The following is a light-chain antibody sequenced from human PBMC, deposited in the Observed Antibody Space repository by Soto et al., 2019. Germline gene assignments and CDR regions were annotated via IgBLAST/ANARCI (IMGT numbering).Light chain of an antibody. Sequence: EIVLTQSPATLSLSPGERATLSCRASQGVSSYLAWYQQKPGQAPRLLIYDASNRATGIPARFSGSGPGTDFTLTISSLEPEDFAVYYCQQPPGTFGGGTKVEIK. CDR1: QGVSSY. CDR3: QQPPGT. CDR2: DAS. V-gene: IGKV3D-11*01. J-gene: IGKJ4*01.